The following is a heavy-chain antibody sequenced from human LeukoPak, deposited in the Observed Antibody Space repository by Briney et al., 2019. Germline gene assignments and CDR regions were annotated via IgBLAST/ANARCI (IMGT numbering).Heavy chain of an antibody. CDR2: IKSKTDGGTT. Sequence: GGSLRLSCAASGFTLSNAWMSWVRQAPGKGLEWVGRIKSKTDGGTTDYAAPVKGRFTISRDDSKKTLFLQMNSLKSEDTAVYYCTTDTRIVGATGFDYWGQGTLVTVSS. V-gene: IGHV3-15*01. CDR3: TTDTRIVGATGFDY. CDR1: GFTLSNAW. J-gene: IGHJ4*02. D-gene: IGHD1-26*01.